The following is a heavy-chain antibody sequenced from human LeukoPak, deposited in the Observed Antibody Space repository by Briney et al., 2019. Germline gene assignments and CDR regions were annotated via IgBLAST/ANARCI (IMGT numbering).Heavy chain of an antibody. CDR3: ARDSYSSSWAPLDY. CDR1: GYTFTGYY. V-gene: IGHV1-2*06. CDR2: INPNSGGT. J-gene: IGHJ4*02. Sequence: ALVKVSCKASGYTFTGYYMHWVRQAPGQGLEWMGRINPNSGGTNYAQKFQGRVTMTRDTSISTAYMELSRLRSDDTAVYYCARDSYSSSWAPLDYWGQGTLVTVSS. D-gene: IGHD6-13*01.